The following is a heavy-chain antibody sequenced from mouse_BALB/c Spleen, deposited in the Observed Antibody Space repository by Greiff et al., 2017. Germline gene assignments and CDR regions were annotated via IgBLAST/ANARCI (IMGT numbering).Heavy chain of an antibody. J-gene: IGHJ4*01. CDR2: ISYSGST. V-gene: IGHV3-2*02. CDR1: GYSITSDYA. D-gene: IGHD2-4*01. CDR3: ARKTYDYDGGAMDY. Sequence: EVKLEESGPGLVKPSQSLSLTCTVTGYSITSDYAWNWIRQFPGNKLEWMGYISYSGSTSYNPSLKSRISITRDTSKNQFFLQLNSVTTEDTATYYCARKTYDYDGGAMDYWGQGTSVTVSS.